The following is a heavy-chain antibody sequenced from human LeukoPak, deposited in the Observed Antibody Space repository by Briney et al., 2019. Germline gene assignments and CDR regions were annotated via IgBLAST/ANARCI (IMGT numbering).Heavy chain of an antibody. CDR1: GGSISSGGYP. V-gene: IGHV4-61*08. CDR3: ARGGGYCSAGSCYPFDY. Sequence: SETLSLTCAVSGGSISSGGYPWSWIRQPPGKGLEWIGYFHYSGSTNYNPSLKSRVTISLDTSKNQFSLKLSSVTAADTAIYYCARGGGYCSAGSCYPFDYWGQGTLVTVSS. D-gene: IGHD2-15*01. J-gene: IGHJ4*02. CDR2: FHYSGST.